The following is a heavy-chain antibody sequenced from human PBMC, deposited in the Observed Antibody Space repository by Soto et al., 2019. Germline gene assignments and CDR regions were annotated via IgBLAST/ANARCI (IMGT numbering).Heavy chain of an antibody. D-gene: IGHD1-1*01. Sequence: ADWGVDLVLKAPGTGLEWVSGISWNSGSIGYADSVKGRFTISRDNAKNSLYLQMDSLRAEDTALYYCFKDKNWRRQRSSDSAFRG. CDR2: ISWNSGSI. CDR1: ADWG. CDR3: FKDKNWRRQRSSDSAF. J-gene: IGHJ1*01. V-gene: IGHV3-9*01.